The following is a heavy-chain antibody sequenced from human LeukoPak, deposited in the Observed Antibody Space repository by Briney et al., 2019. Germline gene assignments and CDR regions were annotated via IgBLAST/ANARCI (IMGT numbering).Heavy chain of an antibody. D-gene: IGHD4-17*01. CDR2: IIPIFGSA. CDR1: GGTSSSSA. Sequence: GASVKVSCKASGGTSSSSAISWVRQAPGQGLEWMGGIIPIFGSANYAQNFQGRVTITADESTSTAYMELSSLRSEDTAVYYCASVTTVTTKGHGAFDIWGLGTMVTVSS. CDR3: ASVTTVTTKGHGAFDI. V-gene: IGHV1-69*13. J-gene: IGHJ3*02.